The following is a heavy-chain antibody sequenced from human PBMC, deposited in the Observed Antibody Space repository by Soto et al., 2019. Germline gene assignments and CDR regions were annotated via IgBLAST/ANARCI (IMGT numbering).Heavy chain of an antibody. CDR3: ARWKNTAMVKGGYRGGYYFDY. V-gene: IGHV4-31*03. Sequence: QVQLQESGPGLVKPSQTLSLTCTVSGGSISSGGYYWSWIRQHPGKGLEWIGYIYYSGSTYYNPSLKSRVTISVDTSKNQFSLKLSSVTAADTAVYYCARWKNTAMVKGGYRGGYYFDYWGQGTLVTVSS. J-gene: IGHJ4*02. CDR1: GGSISSGGYY. D-gene: IGHD5-18*01. CDR2: IYYSGST.